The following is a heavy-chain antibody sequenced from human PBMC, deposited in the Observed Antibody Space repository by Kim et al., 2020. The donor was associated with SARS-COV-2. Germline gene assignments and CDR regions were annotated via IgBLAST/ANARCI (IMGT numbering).Heavy chain of an antibody. D-gene: IGHD2-15*01. CDR3: ARDGAATDQSFDY. J-gene: IGHJ4*02. Sequence: YADSVKGRFTISRDNSKNTLYLQMNSLRAEDTAVYYCARDGAATDQSFDYWGQGTLVTVSS. V-gene: IGHV3-30*01.